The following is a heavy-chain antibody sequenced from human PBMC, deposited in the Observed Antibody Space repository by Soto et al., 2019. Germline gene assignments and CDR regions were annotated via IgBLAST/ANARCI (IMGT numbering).Heavy chain of an antibody. J-gene: IGHJ4*01. D-gene: IGHD6-19*01. V-gene: IGHV3-30-3*01. CDR1: GFMFSAYA. Sequence: GGSLRLSCTASGFMFSAYAMLWVRQAPGKGLEWVAAMSYDGTNTYYADSLKGRFTISRDNSKNTLFLQMSSLTADDSAVYYCARDPSPYTSGWYGIDFWGLGTLVAVSS. CDR2: MSYDGTNT. CDR3: ARDPSPYTSGWYGIDF.